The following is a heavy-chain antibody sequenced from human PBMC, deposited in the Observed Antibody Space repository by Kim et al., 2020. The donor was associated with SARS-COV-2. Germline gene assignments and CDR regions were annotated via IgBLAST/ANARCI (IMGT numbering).Heavy chain of an antibody. CDR1: GFTFSSYA. CDR2: ISYDGSNK. D-gene: IGHD3-3*01. J-gene: IGHJ6*02. CDR3: VRCPYDVWSGHPHYYYYSGMDV. V-gene: IGHV3-30*04. Sequence: GGSLRLSCAASGFTFSSYAMHWVRQAPGKGLEWVAVISYDGSNKYYVDSVKGRFTISRDNSKNTLYLQMNSLRAEDTAVYYCVRCPYDVWSGHPHYYYYSGMDVWGQGTTVTVSS.